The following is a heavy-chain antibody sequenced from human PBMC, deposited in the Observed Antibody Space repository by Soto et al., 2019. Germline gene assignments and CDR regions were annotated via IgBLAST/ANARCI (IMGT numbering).Heavy chain of an antibody. Sequence: EVQLLESGGGLVQPGGSLRLSCAASGLSFSTHSMNWVRQTPGKGLEWVSSISSSSYYIYYADSVKGRFTISRDNAKNTLFLQMNSLRADDTAVYYCARNRDPSSKTHGMDVWGQGTTVTVSS. J-gene: IGHJ6*02. CDR2: ISSSSYYI. CDR3: ARNRDPSSKTHGMDV. CDR1: GLSFSTHS. V-gene: IGHV3-21*02.